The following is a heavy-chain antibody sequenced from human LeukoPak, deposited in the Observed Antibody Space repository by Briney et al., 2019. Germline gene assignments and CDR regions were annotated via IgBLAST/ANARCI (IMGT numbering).Heavy chain of an antibody. CDR2: ISTVSINK. J-gene: IGHJ3*01. Sequence: GGSLRLSCTASGFTFRDYAFHWVRQAPGKGLEWVALISTVSINKYYADSVAGRFTVSRDDSNNTLFLHLDTLKTEDTAVYFCARRPRGYALDVWGQGTMVTVS. V-gene: IGHV3-30*04. CDR3: ARRPRGYALDV. CDR1: GFTFRDYA.